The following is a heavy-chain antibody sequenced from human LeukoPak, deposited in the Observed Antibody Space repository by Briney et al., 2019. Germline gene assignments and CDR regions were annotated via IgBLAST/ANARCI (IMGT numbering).Heavy chain of an antibody. Sequence: SETLSLTCTVSGGSISSSSYYWGWIRQPPGKGLEWIGSIYYSGSTYYNPSLKSRVTMSVDTSKNQFSLKLSSVTAADTAVYYCARHLSRLGYCSSTSCSPAFDIWGQGTMVTVSS. V-gene: IGHV4-39*01. J-gene: IGHJ3*02. CDR2: IYYSGST. CDR1: GGSISSSSYY. CDR3: ARHLSRLGYCSSTSCSPAFDI. D-gene: IGHD2-2*01.